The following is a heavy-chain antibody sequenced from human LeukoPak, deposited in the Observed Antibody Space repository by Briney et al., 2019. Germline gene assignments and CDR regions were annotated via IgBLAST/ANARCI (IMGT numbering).Heavy chain of an antibody. V-gene: IGHV4-59*08. D-gene: IGHD2-15*01. CDR3: ARHYCSGGNCYYFDH. CDR1: GGSISGYY. Sequence: SETLSLTCTVSGGSISGYYWSWIRQPPGLGLEWIGFIYYRGTSKYNPSLMSRVTMSVDTSKNQVSLKLSSVTAADTAVYYCARHYCSGGNCYYFDHWGQGTLVTVSS. CDR2: IYYRGTS. J-gene: IGHJ4*02.